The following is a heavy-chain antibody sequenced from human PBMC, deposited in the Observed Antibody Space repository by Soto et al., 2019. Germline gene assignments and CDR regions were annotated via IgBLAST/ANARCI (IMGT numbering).Heavy chain of an antibody. CDR3: ARELRPDYYYYGMDV. CDR2: IWYDGSNK. D-gene: IGHD5-12*01. V-gene: IGHV3-33*01. Sequence: GGSLRLSCAASGFTFSSYGMHWVRQAPGKGLEWVAVIWYDGSNKYYADSVKGRFTISRDNSKNTLYLQMNSLGAEDTAVYYCARELRPDYYYYGMDVWGQGTTVTVSS. CDR1: GFTFSSYG. J-gene: IGHJ6*02.